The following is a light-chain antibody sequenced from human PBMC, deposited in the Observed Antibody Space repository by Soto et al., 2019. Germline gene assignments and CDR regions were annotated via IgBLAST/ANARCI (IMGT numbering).Light chain of an antibody. CDR2: DVS. V-gene: IGLV2-14*01. J-gene: IGLJ1*01. CDR3: CSYTRSGTLI. CDR1: SGDIGDYNY. Sequence: QSVLTQPASVSGSPGQSITISCVGTSGDIGDYNYFSWYQQHPGKVHKVIIYDVSNRPSGVSYRFSGTKSGNTASLTVAGLQAEDEADYYCCSYTRSGTLIFGTGTKLTVL.